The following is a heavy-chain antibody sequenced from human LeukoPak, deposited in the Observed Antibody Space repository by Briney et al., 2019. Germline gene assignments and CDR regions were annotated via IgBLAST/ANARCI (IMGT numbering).Heavy chain of an antibody. V-gene: IGHV5-51*01. CDR3: ARGKAGYQAYFDY. J-gene: IGHJ4*02. Sequence: GIIYPGDSDTRYSPSFQGQVTISADKSISTAYLQWSSLKASDTAMYYCARGKAGYQAYFDYWGQGTLVTVSS. CDR2: IYPGDSDT. D-gene: IGHD3-9*01.